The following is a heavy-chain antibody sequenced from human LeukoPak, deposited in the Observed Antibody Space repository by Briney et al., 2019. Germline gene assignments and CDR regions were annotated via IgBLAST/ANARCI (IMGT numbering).Heavy chain of an antibody. V-gene: IGHV1-46*01. CDR3: ARNTDPYYDFWSGYLGPSYGMDV. J-gene: IGHJ6*02. CDR2: INPSGGST. Sequence: ASVKVSCKASGYTFTSYYMHWVRQAPGQGLEWMGIINPSGGSTSYAQKFQGRVTMTRDTSTSTVYMELSSLRSEDTAVYYCARNTDPYYDFWSGYLGPSYGMDVWGQGTTVTVSS. D-gene: IGHD3-3*01. CDR1: GYTFTSYY.